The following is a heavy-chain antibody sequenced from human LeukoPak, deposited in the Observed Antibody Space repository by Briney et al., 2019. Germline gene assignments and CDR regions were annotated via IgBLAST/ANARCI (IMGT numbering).Heavy chain of an antibody. CDR1: GGSISSYY. CDR3: ARDLDYYDSSGYSY. V-gene: IGHV4-59*01. D-gene: IGHD3-22*01. J-gene: IGHJ4*02. Sequence: SETLSLTCTVPGGSISSYYWSWIRQPPGKGLEWIGYIYYSGSTNYNPSLKSRVTISVDTSKNQFSLKLSSVTAADTAVYYCARDLDYYDSSGYSYWGQGTLVTVSS. CDR2: IYYSGST.